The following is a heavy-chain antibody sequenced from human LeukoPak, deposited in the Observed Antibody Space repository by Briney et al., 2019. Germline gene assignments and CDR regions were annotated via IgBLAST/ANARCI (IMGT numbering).Heavy chain of an antibody. CDR3: AREDGYLYYFDY. D-gene: IGHD5-24*01. J-gene: IGHJ4*02. CDR2: IIPIFGTA. V-gene: IGHV1-69*13. Sequence: SVKVSCKASGGTFSSYAISWVRQAPGQGLEWMGGIIPIFGTANYAQKFQGRVTITADESTSTAYMELSSLRSEDTAVYYCAREDGYLYYFDYWGQGTLVTVSS. CDR1: GGTFSSYA.